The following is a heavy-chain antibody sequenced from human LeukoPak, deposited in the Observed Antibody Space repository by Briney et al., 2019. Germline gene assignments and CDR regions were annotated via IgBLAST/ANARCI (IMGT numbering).Heavy chain of an antibody. CDR3: ARHPRWTYCSSTSCSSYYFDY. CDR2: IDPSDSYT. J-gene: IGHJ4*02. CDR1: GYSFTSYW. D-gene: IGHD2-2*01. V-gene: IGHV5-10-1*01. Sequence: GESLKISCKGSGYSFTSYWISWVRQMPGKGLEWMGRIDPSDSYTNYSPSFQGHVTISADKSISTAYLQWSSLKASDTAMYYCARHPRWTYCSSTSCSSYYFDYWGQGTLVTVSS.